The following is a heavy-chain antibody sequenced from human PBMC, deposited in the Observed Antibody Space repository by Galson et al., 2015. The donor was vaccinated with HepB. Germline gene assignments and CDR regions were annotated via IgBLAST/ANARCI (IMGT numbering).Heavy chain of an antibody. V-gene: IGHV6-1*01. D-gene: IGHD6-6*01. J-gene: IGHJ3*02. Sequence: CAISEDSVSSNSAAWNWIRQSPSRGLEWLGRTYYRSKWSNDYAVSVKSRIIIKPDTSKNQFSLQLNSVTPEDTAVYYCARKSSIAEAFEIWGQGTMVTVSS. CDR3: ARKSSIAEAFEI. CDR1: EDSVSSNSAA. CDR2: TYYRSKWSN.